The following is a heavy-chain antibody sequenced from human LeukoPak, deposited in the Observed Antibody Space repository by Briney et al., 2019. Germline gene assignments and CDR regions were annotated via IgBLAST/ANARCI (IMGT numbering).Heavy chain of an antibody. CDR3: TTDQTTVTSFDY. CDR2: IKSKAEGGTT. Sequence: GGSRRLSGAAPGSGFRNAGMSWFRQAPGKGLKWFGRIKSKAEGGTTDYAEPVKGRFTISRDDSKNTLYLQMNSLKTEDTAVYYCTTDQTTVTSFDYWGQGTLVTVSS. V-gene: IGHV3-15*01. D-gene: IGHD4-17*01. J-gene: IGHJ4*02. CDR1: GSGFRNAG.